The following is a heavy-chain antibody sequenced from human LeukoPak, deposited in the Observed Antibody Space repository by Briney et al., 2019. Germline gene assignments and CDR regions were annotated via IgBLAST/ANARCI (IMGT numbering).Heavy chain of an antibody. D-gene: IGHD5-24*01. CDR2: IKQDGSEK. J-gene: IGHJ4*02. CDR3: ASGGGYNSLYY. V-gene: IGHV3-7*01. Sequence: PGGSLRLSCAASGFTFSSYWMSWVRQAPGKGLEWVASIKQDGSEKYYVDSVKGRFTISRDNAKNSLYLQMNSLRAEDTAVYYCASGGGYNSLYYWGQGTLVTVSP. CDR1: GFTFSSYW.